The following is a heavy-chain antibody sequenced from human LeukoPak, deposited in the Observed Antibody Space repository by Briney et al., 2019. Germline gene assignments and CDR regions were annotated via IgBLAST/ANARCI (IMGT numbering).Heavy chain of an antibody. CDR3: ARHRDSYNRPFDY. D-gene: IGHD5-24*01. Sequence: SETLSLTCTVSVGFISGRGHYWGWIRQPPGKGLEWIGSLHYSGSTYHNPSLKSRITISADTSKNQFSLKLSSAAAADTAVYYCARHRDSYNRPFDYWGQGTLVTVSS. J-gene: IGHJ4*02. CDR2: LHYSGST. V-gene: IGHV4-39*01. CDR1: VGFISGRGHY.